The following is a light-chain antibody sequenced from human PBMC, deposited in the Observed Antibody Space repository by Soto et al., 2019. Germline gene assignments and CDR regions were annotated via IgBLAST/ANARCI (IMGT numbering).Light chain of an antibody. Sequence: QPVLTQPPSVSGAPGQRVTIPCTGSSSNIGAGYDVHWYQQLPGTAPKLLIYGNSNRPSGVPDRFSGSKSGTSASLAITGLQAEDEADYYCQSYDSSLSGVVFGGGTQLTVL. J-gene: IGLJ2*01. CDR3: QSYDSSLSGVV. V-gene: IGLV1-40*01. CDR1: SSNIGAGYD. CDR2: GNS.